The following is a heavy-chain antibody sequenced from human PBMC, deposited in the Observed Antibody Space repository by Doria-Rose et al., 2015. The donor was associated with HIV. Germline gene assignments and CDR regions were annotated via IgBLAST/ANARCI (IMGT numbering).Heavy chain of an antibody. CDR2: FFSDDER. V-gene: IGHV2-26*01. J-gene: IGHJ4*02. Sequence: QVTLKESGPVLVKPTETLTLTCTVSGVSLSSPGMGVSWIRQPPGKALEWLADFFSDDERYYKTSLKSRLTITRGTSKSQVVLTMTDMDPVDTATYYCARIKSSRWYHKYYFDFWGQGTLVIVSA. CDR1: GVSLSSPGMG. CDR3: ARIKSSRWYHKYYFDF. D-gene: IGHD6-13*01.